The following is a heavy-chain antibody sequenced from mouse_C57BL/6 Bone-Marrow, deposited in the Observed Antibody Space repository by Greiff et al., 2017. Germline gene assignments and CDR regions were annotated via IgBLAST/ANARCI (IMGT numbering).Heavy chain of an antibody. CDR3: ARGNYYGSSSFAY. J-gene: IGHJ3*01. CDR1: GYTFTSYW. CDR2: IDPSDSYT. V-gene: IGHV1-69*01. D-gene: IGHD1-1*01. Sequence: QVQLQQPGAELVMPGASVKLSCKASGYTFTSYWMPWVKQRPGQGLEWIGEIDPSDSYTNYNQKFKGKSTLTVDKSSSTAYMQLSSLTSEDSAVYYCARGNYYGSSSFAYWGQGTLVTVSA.